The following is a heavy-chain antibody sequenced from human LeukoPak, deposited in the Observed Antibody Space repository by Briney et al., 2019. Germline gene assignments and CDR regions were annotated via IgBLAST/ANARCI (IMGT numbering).Heavy chain of an antibody. J-gene: IGHJ3*02. V-gene: IGHV4-30-4*01. CDR1: GGSISSGDYY. CDR3: SRSRPTPRPSAFDI. Sequence: PSQTLSLTCTVSGGSISSGDYYWSWIRQPPGKGLEWIGYIYYSGSTYYNPSLKSRVTISVDTSKNQFSLKLSSVTAADTAVYYCSRSRPTPRPSAFDIWGQGTMVTVSS. D-gene: IGHD4-17*01. CDR2: IYYSGST.